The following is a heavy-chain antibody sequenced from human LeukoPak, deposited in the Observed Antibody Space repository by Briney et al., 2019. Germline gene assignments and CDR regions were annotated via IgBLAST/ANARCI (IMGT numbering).Heavy chain of an antibody. D-gene: IGHD3-22*01. CDR2: INHSGSA. Sequence: SETLSLTCAVYGGSFNDYYWGWIRRPPGKGLEWLGEINHSGSANYNPSLKSRVTISVDTSKNQFSLKVSSVTAADTAVYYCARTFYFDTSGFYYAYWGQGTLVTVSS. J-gene: IGHJ4*02. CDR3: ARTFYFDTSGFYYAY. CDR1: GGSFNDYY. V-gene: IGHV4-34*01.